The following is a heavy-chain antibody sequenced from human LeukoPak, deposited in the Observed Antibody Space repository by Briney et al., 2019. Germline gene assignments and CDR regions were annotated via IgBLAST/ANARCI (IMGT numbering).Heavy chain of an antibody. D-gene: IGHD6-13*01. CDR2: IIPILGSA. CDR3: ATSSRTYSSTDY. V-gene: IGHV1-69*11. Sequence: GASVKVSCKASGGTFSSYAISWVRQAPGQGLEWMGWIIPILGSANHAQSSQGRVTMTADESTSTAYMELSSLRSEDTAVYYCATSSRTYSSTDYWGQGTLVTVSS. CDR1: GGTFSSYA. J-gene: IGHJ4*02.